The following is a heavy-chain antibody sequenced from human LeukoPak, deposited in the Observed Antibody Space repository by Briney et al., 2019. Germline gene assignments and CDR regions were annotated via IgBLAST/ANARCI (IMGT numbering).Heavy chain of an antibody. CDR1: GFTFSSYA. J-gene: IGHJ4*02. D-gene: IGHD3-22*01. CDR2: ISGSGGST. Sequence: GGSLRLSCAASGFTFSSYAMSWVRQAPGKGLEWVSAISGSGGSTYCADSVKGRFTISRDNSKNTLYLQMNSLRAEDTAVYYCAKGSRYYDSSGYFDYWDQGTLVTVPS. V-gene: IGHV3-23*01. CDR3: AKGSRYYDSSGYFDY.